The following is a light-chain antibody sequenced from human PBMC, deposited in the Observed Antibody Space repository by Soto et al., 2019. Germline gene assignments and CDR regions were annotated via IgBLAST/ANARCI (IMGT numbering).Light chain of an antibody. J-gene: IGKJ2*01. CDR2: DVS. Sequence: DIQMTQSPSTLSASVGDRVTITCRASQSISSLLAWYQQKPGKATNLLIHDVSNLESGVPSRFSGSGSGTEFTLTISSLQPDDFATYYCQEYTSFWYTFGQGTRLELK. CDR3: QEYTSFWYT. V-gene: IGKV1-5*01. CDR1: QSISSL.